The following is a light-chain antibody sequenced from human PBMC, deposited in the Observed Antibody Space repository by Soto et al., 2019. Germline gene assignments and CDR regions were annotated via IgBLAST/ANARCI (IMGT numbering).Light chain of an antibody. V-gene: IGKV3-20*01. J-gene: IGKJ1*01. Sequence: EIVLTQSPGTLSLSPGERATLSCSASQSVSSIYLAWYQQKPGQAPRLLIYGASSRATGIPDRFSGSGSGTDFTLTISRLEPEEFAVYYCQQYGSSRWTFGQGTKVEI. CDR2: GAS. CDR3: QQYGSSRWT. CDR1: QSVSSIY.